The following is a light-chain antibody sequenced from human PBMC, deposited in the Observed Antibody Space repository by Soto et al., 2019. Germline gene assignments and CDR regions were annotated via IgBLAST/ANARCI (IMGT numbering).Light chain of an antibody. J-gene: IGKJ4*01. CDR3: IQDYNYPLT. Sequence: DIQMTQSPSSVSASVGDSVTITCRAIQSISNHLNWYQQKPGKAPKLLIFAASSLQRGVPSRFRGSGSGTDFTLTISSLRPEDFATYYCIQDYNYPLTFGGGTKVDIK. CDR2: AAS. V-gene: IGKV1-39*01. CDR1: QSISNH.